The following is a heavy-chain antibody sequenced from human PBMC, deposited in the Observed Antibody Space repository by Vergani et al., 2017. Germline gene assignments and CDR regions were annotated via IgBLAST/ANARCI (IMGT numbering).Heavy chain of an antibody. CDR2: INHSGST. CDR3: ARGRRRQIDAFDI. J-gene: IGHJ3*02. Sequence: QVQLQQWGAGLLKPSETLSLTCAVYGGSFSGYYWSWIRQPPGKGLEWIGEINHSGSTNYNPSLKSRVTISVDTSKNQFSLKLSSVTAADTAVYYCARGRRRQIDAFDIWGQGTMVTVSS. D-gene: IGHD1-1*01. V-gene: IGHV4-34*01. CDR1: GGSFSGYY.